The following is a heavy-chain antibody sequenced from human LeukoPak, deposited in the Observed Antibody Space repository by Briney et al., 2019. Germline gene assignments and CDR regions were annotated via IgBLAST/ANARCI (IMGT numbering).Heavy chain of an antibody. Sequence: GGSLRLSCAASGFTFSSYSMNWVRQAPGKGLEWVSSISSSSYIYYVDSVKGRFTISRDNAKNSLYLQMNSLRAEDTAVYYCARDPYSSSWTFDYWGQGTLVTVSS. D-gene: IGHD6-13*01. CDR1: GFTFSSYS. V-gene: IGHV3-21*01. CDR3: ARDPYSSSWTFDY. CDR2: ISSSSYI. J-gene: IGHJ4*02.